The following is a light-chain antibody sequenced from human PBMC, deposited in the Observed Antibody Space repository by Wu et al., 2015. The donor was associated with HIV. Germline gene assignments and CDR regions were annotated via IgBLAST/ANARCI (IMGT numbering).Light chain of an antibody. Sequence: HEPRELPSPRSYAASTLHQGSRSRFSGSGSGTDSTLTISSLQPEDVATYYCQKYNTAPWTFGQGTKVEMK. CDR2: AAS. CDR3: QKYNTAPWT. J-gene: IGKJ1*01. V-gene: IGKV1-27*01.